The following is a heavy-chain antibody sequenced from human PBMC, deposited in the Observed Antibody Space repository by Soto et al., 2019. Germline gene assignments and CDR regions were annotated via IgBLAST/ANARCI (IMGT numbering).Heavy chain of an antibody. CDR1: GFPFVNAW. J-gene: IGHJ4*02. D-gene: IGHD4-4*01. CDR2: IKSKADGGTK. Sequence: EVQLVESGGDLVKPGGSLRLSCAASGFPFVNAWMSWVRQAPGKGLEWVGRIKSKADGGTKDYPAPVKGRFTISRDDSKNTLSLQMKSLKTEDTAVYYGATEGEVTPKYLDFLGQGTLVTVAS. V-gene: IGHV3-15*07. CDR3: ATEGEVTPKYLDF.